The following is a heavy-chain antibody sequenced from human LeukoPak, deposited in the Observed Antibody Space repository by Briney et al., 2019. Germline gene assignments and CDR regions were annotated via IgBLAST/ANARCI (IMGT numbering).Heavy chain of an antibody. CDR3: ARDKLAVADYRYFDY. J-gene: IGHJ4*02. Sequence: PGGSLRLFCAASGFTFSSYSMNWVRQAPGKGLEWVSSISSSSSYIYYADSVRGRFTISRDNAKNSLYLQMNSLRAEDTAVYYCARDKLAVADYRYFDYWGQGTLVTVSS. CDR1: GFTFSSYS. CDR2: ISSSSSYI. D-gene: IGHD6-19*01. V-gene: IGHV3-21*01.